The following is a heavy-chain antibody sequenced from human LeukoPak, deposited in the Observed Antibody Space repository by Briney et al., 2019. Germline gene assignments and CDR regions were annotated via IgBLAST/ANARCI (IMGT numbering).Heavy chain of an antibody. CDR3: ARDRKGADYYYYYMDV. J-gene: IGHJ6*03. CDR1: GYTFTGYY. Sequence: ASVKVSCKASGYTFTGYYMHWVRQAPGQGLEWMGWINPNSGGTNYAQKFQGRVTMTRDTSISTAYMELSRLRSDDTAVYYCARDRKGADYYYYYMDVWGKGTTVTVSS. V-gene: IGHV1-2*02. CDR2: INPNSGGT.